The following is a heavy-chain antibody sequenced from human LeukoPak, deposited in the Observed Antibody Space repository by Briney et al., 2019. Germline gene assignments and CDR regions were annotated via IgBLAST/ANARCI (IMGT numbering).Heavy chain of an antibody. CDR2: SYYSGST. J-gene: IGHJ3*02. CDR3: ARSPGSFDI. Sequence: WIGSSYYSGSTYYNPALKSRVTISVDTSNNQFSRKLSSVTAAYTAVYYCARSPGSFDIWRQGTRATV. V-gene: IGHV4-39*01.